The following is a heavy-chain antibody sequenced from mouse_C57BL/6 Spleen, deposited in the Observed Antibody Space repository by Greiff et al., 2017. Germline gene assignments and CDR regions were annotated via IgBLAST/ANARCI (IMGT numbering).Heavy chain of an antibody. D-gene: IGHD2-4*01. J-gene: IGHJ2*01. CDR2: IWRGGST. CDR1: GFSLTSYG. Sequence: VQLQQSGPGLVQPSQSLSITCTVSGFSLTSYGVHWVRPSPGKGLEWLGVIWRGGSTDYNAAFMSRLRITKDNSKSQVFFKMNSLQADDTAIYYCAKSSYDYHFDYWGQGTTLTVSS. V-gene: IGHV2-5*01. CDR3: AKSSYDYHFDY.